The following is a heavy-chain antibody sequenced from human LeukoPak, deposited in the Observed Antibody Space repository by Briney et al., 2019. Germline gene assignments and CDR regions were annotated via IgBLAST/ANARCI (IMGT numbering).Heavy chain of an antibody. Sequence: SQTLSLTCTVSGGSISSGGYYWSWIRQHPGKGLEWIGYIYYSGSTYYNPSLKSRVTISVDTSKNQFSLKLSSVTAADTAVYYCASRYRLYYYYGMDVWGQGTTVTVSS. D-gene: IGHD4-11*01. CDR3: ASRYRLYYYYGMDV. CDR1: GGSISSGGYY. V-gene: IGHV4-31*03. CDR2: IYYSGST. J-gene: IGHJ6*02.